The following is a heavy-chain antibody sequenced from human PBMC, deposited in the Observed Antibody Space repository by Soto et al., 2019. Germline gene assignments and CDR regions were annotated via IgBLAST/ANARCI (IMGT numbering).Heavy chain of an antibody. Sequence: GGSLRLSCAASGFTFSSYGMHWVRQAPGKGLEWVAVISYDGSNKYYADSVKGRFTISRDNSKNTLYLQMNSLRAEDTAVYYCAKEYSSSSWVYYYYGMDVWGQGTTVTVSS. CDR2: ISYDGSNK. D-gene: IGHD6-6*01. V-gene: IGHV3-30*18. J-gene: IGHJ6*02. CDR3: AKEYSSSSWVYYYYGMDV. CDR1: GFTFSSYG.